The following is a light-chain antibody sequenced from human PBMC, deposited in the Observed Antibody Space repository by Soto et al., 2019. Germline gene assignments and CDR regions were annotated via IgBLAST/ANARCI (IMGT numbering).Light chain of an antibody. CDR3: QQYGSSPPIT. Sequence: EIVLTQSPGTLSLSPGERATLSCRASHSVSSSYLAWYQQKPGQAPRLLIYGASSTATAIPDRFSGSGSGTDFTLTISRLEPEDFAVYYCQQYGSSPPITFGQGTRLEIK. J-gene: IGKJ5*01. CDR1: HSVSSSY. CDR2: GAS. V-gene: IGKV3-20*01.